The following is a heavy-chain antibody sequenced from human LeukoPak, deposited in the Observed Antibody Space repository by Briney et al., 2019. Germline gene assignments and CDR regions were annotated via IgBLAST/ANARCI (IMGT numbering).Heavy chain of an antibody. CDR1: GGSFSGYY. V-gene: IGHV4-34*01. D-gene: IGHD3-9*01. Sequence: SETLSLTCAVYGGSFSGYYWSWIRQPPGKGLEWIGEINHSGSTNYNPCLRSRVTISVDTSKDQFSLKLSSVTAADTAVYYCARRESVLRYFDWFGSRWFDPWGQGTLVTVSS. J-gene: IGHJ5*02. CDR2: INHSGST. CDR3: ARRESVLRYFDWFGSRWFDP.